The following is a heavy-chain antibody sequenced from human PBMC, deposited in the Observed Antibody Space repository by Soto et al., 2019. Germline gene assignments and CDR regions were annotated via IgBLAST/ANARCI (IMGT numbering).Heavy chain of an antibody. D-gene: IGHD2-15*01. CDR3: ARGLRGYCSGGSCYAWFDP. Sequence: GGSLRLSCAASGFTFSSYSMNWVRQAPGKGLEWVSYISSSSSTIYYADSVKGRFTISRDNAKNSLYLQMNSLRDEDTAVYYCARGLRGYCSGGSCYAWFDPWGQGTLVTVSS. CDR2: ISSSSSTI. CDR1: GFTFSSYS. J-gene: IGHJ5*02. V-gene: IGHV3-48*02.